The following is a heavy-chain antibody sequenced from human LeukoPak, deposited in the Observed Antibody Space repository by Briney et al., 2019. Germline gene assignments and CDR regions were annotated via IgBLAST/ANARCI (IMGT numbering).Heavy chain of an antibody. CDR2: IIPIFGTA. V-gene: IGHV1-69*13. CDR3: ARGGRLGLRLGELAS. D-gene: IGHD3-16*02. Sequence: ASVKVSCKASGGTFSSYAISWVRQAPGQGLEWMGGIIPIFGTANYAQKFQGRVTITADESTSTAYMELSRLRSEDTAVYYCARGGRLGLRLGELASWGQGTLVTVSS. CDR1: GGTFSSYA. J-gene: IGHJ5*02.